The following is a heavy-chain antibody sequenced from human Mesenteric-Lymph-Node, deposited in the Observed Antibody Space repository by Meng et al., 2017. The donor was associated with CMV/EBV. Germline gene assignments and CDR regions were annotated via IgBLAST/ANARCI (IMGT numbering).Heavy chain of an antibody. J-gene: IGHJ4*02. Sequence: SETLSLTCTVSGGSISSSSYYWGWIRQPPGKGLEWIGSIYHSGSTYYKPSLKSRVTISVDTSKNQFSLNLSSVTAADTAVYYCARDGYNYASGVGATPFDYWGQGTLVTVSS. V-gene: IGHV4-39*07. CDR3: ARDGYNYASGVGATPFDY. D-gene: IGHD1-26*01. CDR1: GGSISSSSYY. CDR2: IYHSGST.